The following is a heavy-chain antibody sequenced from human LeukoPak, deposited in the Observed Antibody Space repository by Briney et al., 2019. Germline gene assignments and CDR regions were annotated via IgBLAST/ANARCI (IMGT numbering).Heavy chain of an antibody. Sequence: ASMKVSCKASGYTFTGYYMHWVRQAPGQGLEWMGRINPNSGGTNYAQKFQGRVTMTRDTSISTAYMELSRLRSDDTAVYYCARGKRAARPTGYFDYWGQGTLVTVPS. D-gene: IGHD6-6*01. CDR3: ARGKRAARPTGYFDY. CDR2: INPNSGGT. J-gene: IGHJ4*02. CDR1: GYTFTGYY. V-gene: IGHV1-2*06.